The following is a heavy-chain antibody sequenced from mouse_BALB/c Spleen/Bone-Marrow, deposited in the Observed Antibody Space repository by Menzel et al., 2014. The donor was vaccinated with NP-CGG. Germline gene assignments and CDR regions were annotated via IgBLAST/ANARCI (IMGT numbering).Heavy chain of an antibody. CDR2: ISSGGSYI. J-gene: IGHJ3*01. D-gene: IGHD2-12*01. CDR1: GFTFSNYA. Sequence: VKLVESGGGLVKSGGSLKLSCAASGFTFSNYAMSWVRQSPEKRLEWVAEISSGGSYIYYPDTLTGRFTISRDNAKNTLYLEMSSLRSEDTAMYYCSSYAYWGQGTLVTVSA. CDR3: SSYAY. V-gene: IGHV5-9-4*01.